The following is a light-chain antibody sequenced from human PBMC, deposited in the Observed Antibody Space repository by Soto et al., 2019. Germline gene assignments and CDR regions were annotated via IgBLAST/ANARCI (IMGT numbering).Light chain of an antibody. J-gene: IGLJ3*02. CDR1: RASIGSNT. V-gene: IGLV1-44*01. CDR3: AAWDDSLSGPV. CDR2: NNN. Sequence: QSVLTQPPSASGTPGQRVTISCSGSRASIGSNTVTWYQHLPGAAPKLLVYNNNQRPSWVPDRFSGSKSDTSASLAISGLQFEDEAVYYCAAWDDSLSGPVFGGGTQLTVL.